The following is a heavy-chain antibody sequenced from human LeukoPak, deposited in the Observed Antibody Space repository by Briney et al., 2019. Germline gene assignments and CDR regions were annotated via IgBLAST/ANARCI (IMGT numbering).Heavy chain of an antibody. Sequence: SETLSLTCTVSGGSISSYYWSWIRQPPGKGLERIGYIYYSGSTNYNPSLKSRVTISVDTSKNQFSLKLSSVTAADTAVYYCARSRSSSALPLDYWGQGTLVTVSS. CDR2: IYYSGST. J-gene: IGHJ4*02. CDR3: ARSRSSSALPLDY. V-gene: IGHV4-59*01. D-gene: IGHD3-22*01. CDR1: GGSISSYY.